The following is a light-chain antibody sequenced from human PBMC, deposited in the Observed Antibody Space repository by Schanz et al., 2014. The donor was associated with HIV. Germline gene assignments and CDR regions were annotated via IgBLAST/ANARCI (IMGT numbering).Light chain of an antibody. J-gene: IGLJ2*01. V-gene: IGLV1-44*01. CDR2: SYN. CDR3: GTWDSSLSAVV. CDR1: SSEVGSKT. Sequence: QSVLTQPPSASGAPGQRVTITCSGSSSEVGSKTVNWYKQLPGTAPKLLIYSYNQRPSGVPDRFSGSKSGTSATLGITGLQIGDEADYYCGTWDSSLSAVVFGGGTKLTVL.